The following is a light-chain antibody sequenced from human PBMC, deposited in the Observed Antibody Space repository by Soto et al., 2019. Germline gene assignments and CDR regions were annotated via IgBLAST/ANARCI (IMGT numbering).Light chain of an antibody. CDR3: QHWHDYSWT. J-gene: IGKJ1*01. V-gene: IGKV1-5*03. CDR2: KTS. CDR1: QSISIW. Sequence: DIHMTQSPSTLSASVGDRVTITCRASQSISIWLAWYQQKPGKAPNLLIYKTSSLETGVPSRFSGNGSGTEFTLTISSLQPDDFATYYCQHWHDYSWTFGQGTKVEVK.